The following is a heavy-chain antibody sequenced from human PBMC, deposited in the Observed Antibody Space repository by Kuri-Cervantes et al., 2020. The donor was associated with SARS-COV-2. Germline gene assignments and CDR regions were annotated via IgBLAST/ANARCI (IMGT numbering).Heavy chain of an antibody. J-gene: IGHJ6*03. CDR3: ARDRSTITIFGVVVYYYYMDV. D-gene: IGHD3-3*01. CDR2: IIPIFGTA. CDR1: GGTFSSYA. V-gene: IGHV1-69*05. Sequence: SVKVSCKASGGTFSSYAISWVRQAPGQGLEWMGGIIPIFGTANYAQKFQGRVTITTDESTSTAYMELSSLRSDDTAVYYCARDRSTITIFGVVVYYYYMDVWGKGTTVTVSS.